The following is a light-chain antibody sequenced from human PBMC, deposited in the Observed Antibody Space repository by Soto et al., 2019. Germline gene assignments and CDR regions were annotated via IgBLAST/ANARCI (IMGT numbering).Light chain of an antibody. J-gene: IGLJ2*01. CDR2: EVT. Sequence: QSALTQPASVSGSPGQSITISCTGSGSDIGAYEFVSWYQQHPGKAPRLIISEVTNRPSGVSNRFSGSKSGNTASLTISGLQPEDEADYYCCSYSGTNILIFGGRTKLTVL. CDR1: GSDIGAYEF. CDR3: CSYSGTNILI. V-gene: IGLV2-14*01.